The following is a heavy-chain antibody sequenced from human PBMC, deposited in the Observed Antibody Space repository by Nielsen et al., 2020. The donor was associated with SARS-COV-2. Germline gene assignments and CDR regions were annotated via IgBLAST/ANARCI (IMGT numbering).Heavy chain of an antibody. CDR2: IWYDGSNE. CDR1: GLIFGTYG. Sequence: GESLKISCRASGLIFGTYGMHWVRQAPGKGLEWVAGIWYDGSNENYAESVKGRFTISRDNSNNTLFLQMDSLTADDTAVYFCARLSNFWSGYNDYWGQRTLVIVSS. J-gene: IGHJ4*02. D-gene: IGHD3-3*01. CDR3: ARLSNFWSGYNDY. V-gene: IGHV3-33*01.